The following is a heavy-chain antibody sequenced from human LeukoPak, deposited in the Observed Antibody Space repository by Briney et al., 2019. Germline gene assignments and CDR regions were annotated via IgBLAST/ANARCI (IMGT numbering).Heavy chain of an antibody. CDR3: ARSPRGSSGYYDY. D-gene: IGHD3-22*01. CDR1: GFTFSSYG. J-gene: IGHJ4*02. V-gene: IGHV3-30*19. Sequence: GGSLRLSCAASGFTFSSYGMHWVRQAPGKGLEWVAVISYDGSNKYYADSVKGRFTISRDNSKNTLYLQMNSLRAEDTAVYYCARSPRGSSGYYDYWGQGTLVTVSS. CDR2: ISYDGSNK.